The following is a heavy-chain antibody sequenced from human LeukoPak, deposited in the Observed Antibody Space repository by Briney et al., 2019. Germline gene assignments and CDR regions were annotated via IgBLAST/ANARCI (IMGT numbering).Heavy chain of an antibody. D-gene: IGHD2-2*01. Sequence: SETLSLTCAVYGGSFSGYYWSWIRQPPGKGLEWIGEINHSGSTNYNPSLKSRVTISVDTSKNQFSLKLSSVTAADTAVYYCAGGGVVPNFDPWGQGTLVTVSS. V-gene: IGHV4-34*01. CDR1: GGSFSGYY. J-gene: IGHJ5*02. CDR3: AGGGVVPNFDP. CDR2: INHSGST.